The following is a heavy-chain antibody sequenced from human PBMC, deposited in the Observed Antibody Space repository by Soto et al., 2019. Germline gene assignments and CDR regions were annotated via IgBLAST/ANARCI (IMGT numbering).Heavy chain of an antibody. Sequence: KASETLSLTCAVSGGSSYSSNWWSWVRQPPGKGLEGIGEVYYNERTNYNPSLKSRVTMSVDKSKNQFSLRLTSVTTADTAVDSGARTSGYSDYYFDYWGQRPLVTVSS. CDR3: ARTSGYSDYYFDY. CDR2: VYYNERT. CDR1: GGSSYSSNW. D-gene: IGHD5-12*01. V-gene: IGHV4-4*02. J-gene: IGHJ4*02.